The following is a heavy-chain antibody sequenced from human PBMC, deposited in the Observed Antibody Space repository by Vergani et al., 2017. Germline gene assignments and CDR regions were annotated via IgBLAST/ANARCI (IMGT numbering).Heavy chain of an antibody. CDR3: ARDGGRAARPEYYFDY. Sequence: QVQLVESGGGVVQPGRSLRLSCAASGFTFSSYAMHWVRQAPGKGLEWVAVISYDGSNKYYADSVKGRFTISRDNSKDTLYLQMNSLRAEDTAVYYCARDGGRAARPEYYFDYWGQGTLVTVSS. D-gene: IGHD6-6*01. V-gene: IGHV3-30-3*01. CDR2: ISYDGSNK. J-gene: IGHJ4*02. CDR1: GFTFSSYA.